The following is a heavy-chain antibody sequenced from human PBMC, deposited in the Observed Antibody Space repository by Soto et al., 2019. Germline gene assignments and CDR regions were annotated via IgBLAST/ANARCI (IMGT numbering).Heavy chain of an antibody. D-gene: IGHD3-10*01. Sequence: GGSLRLSCGASGFTFRSYAMSWVRQAPGKGLEWVSIISGSGGDTHYADSVKGRFTISRDNSKNILYLQMNSLRAEDTAVYYCAKDLDFASGDSRPSADWGQGTLVTVSS. CDR3: AKDLDFASGDSRPSAD. J-gene: IGHJ4*02. V-gene: IGHV3-23*01. CDR2: ISGSGGDT. CDR1: GFTFRSYA.